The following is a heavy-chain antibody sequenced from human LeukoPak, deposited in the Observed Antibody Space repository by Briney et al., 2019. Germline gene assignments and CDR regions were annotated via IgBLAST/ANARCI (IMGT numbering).Heavy chain of an antibody. CDR3: AKDQSLVAGHTVGSFDY. J-gene: IGHJ4*02. CDR2: ISYDGSNK. V-gene: IGHV3-30*18. CDR1: GFTFSSYG. D-gene: IGHD6-19*01. Sequence: GSLRLSCAASGFTFSSYGMHWVRQAPGKGLEWVAVISYDGSNKYYADSVKGRFTISRDNSKNTLYLQMNSLRAEDTAVYYCAKDQSLVAGHTVGSFDYWGQGTLVTVSS.